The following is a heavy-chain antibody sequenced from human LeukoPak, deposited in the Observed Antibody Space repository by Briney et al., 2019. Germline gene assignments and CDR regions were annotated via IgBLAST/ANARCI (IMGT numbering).Heavy chain of an antibody. Sequence: GGSLRLSCAASGLTFSTHDMSWVRQAPGKGLEWVSIISASDGATYYADSVKGRFTISRDNSKNSLYLQMNSLRADDTAVYYCAKSLARIGYCTSGGGCYAFDYWGQGTQVAVSS. CDR1: GLTFSTHD. CDR2: ISASDGAT. D-gene: IGHD2-8*01. CDR3: AKSLARIGYCTSGGGCYAFDY. J-gene: IGHJ4*02. V-gene: IGHV3-23*01.